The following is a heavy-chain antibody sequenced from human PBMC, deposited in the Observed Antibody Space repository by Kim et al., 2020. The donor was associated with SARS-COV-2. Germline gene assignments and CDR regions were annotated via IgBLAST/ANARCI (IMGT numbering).Heavy chain of an antibody. Sequence: GRLTISRDNSKNTLYLQMNSLRAEDTAVYYCARDMAYYDILTGYYYGMDVWGQGTTVTVSS. V-gene: IGHV3-30*01. CDR3: ARDMAYYDILTGYYYGMDV. D-gene: IGHD3-9*01. J-gene: IGHJ6*02.